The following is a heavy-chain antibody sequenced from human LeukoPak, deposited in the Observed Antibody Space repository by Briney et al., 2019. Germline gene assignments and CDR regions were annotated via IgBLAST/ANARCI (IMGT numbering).Heavy chain of an antibody. CDR2: INHSGST. V-gene: IGHV4-34*01. CDR1: GGSFSGYY. CDR3: ARHVRGSGWYSPGSYYYYYMDV. J-gene: IGHJ6*03. D-gene: IGHD6-19*01. Sequence: SETLSLTCAVSGGSFSGYYWSWIRQPPGKGLEWIGEINHSGSTTYNPSLKSRVTISVDTSKNQFSLKLSSETAADTAVYYCARHVRGSGWYSPGSYYYYYMDVWGKGTTVTISS.